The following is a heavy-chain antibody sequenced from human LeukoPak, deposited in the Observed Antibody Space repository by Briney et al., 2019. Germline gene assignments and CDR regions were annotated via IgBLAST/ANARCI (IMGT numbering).Heavy chain of an antibody. CDR3: ARDFAMVVIAPGI. Sequence: QPGGSLRLSCAASGFTFSNYGMHWVRQAPGKGLEWVAVIWYDGTNKYYADSVKGRFTISRDNSKNTLYLQMNSLSVEDTAVYYCARDFAMVVIAPGIWGQGTMVIVSS. J-gene: IGHJ3*02. D-gene: IGHD2-21*01. V-gene: IGHV3-33*01. CDR1: GFTFSNYG. CDR2: IWYDGTNK.